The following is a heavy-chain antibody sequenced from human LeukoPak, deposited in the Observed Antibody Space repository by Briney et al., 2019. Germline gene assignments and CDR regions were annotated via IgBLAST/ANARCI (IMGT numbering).Heavy chain of an antibody. Sequence: ASVKVSCKASGYTFTSYEINWVRQATGQGLEWMGWMNPNSGDTAYAQKFQGRVTMTTDTSTSTAYMELRSLRSDDTAVYYCARDLRGSYYDYWGQGTLVTVSS. J-gene: IGHJ4*02. V-gene: IGHV1-8*01. CDR2: MNPNSGDT. D-gene: IGHD1-26*01. CDR1: GYTFTSYE. CDR3: ARDLRGSYYDY.